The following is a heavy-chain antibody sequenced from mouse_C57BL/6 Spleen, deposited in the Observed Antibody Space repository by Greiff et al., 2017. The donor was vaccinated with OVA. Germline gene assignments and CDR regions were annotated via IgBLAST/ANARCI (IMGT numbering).Heavy chain of an antibody. D-gene: IGHD1-1*01. J-gene: IGHJ2*01. CDR2: ISDGGSYT. CDR1: GFTFSSYA. Sequence: EVQLVESGGGLVKPGGSLKLSCAASGFTFSSYAMSWVRQTPEKRLEWVATISDGGSYTYYPDNVKGRFTISRDNAKNNLYLQMSHLKSEDTAMYYCAREGDSSNYADYWGQGTTLTVSS. CDR3: AREGDSSNYADY. V-gene: IGHV5-4*01.